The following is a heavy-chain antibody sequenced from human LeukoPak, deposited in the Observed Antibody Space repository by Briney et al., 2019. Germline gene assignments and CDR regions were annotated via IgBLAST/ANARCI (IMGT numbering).Heavy chain of an antibody. CDR1: GFTFSSYA. CDR2: ISGSATTT. CDR3: AKGDYCSSTSCYNRYFDY. D-gene: IGHD2-2*02. V-gene: IGHV3-23*01. Sequence: GSLRLSCAASGFTFSSYAMNWVRQAPGKGLEWVSTISGSATTTYNADSVKGRFTISRDNSRNTLYLQMTSLRAEDTAVYYCAKGDYCSSTSCYNRYFDYWGQGTLVTVSS. J-gene: IGHJ4*02.